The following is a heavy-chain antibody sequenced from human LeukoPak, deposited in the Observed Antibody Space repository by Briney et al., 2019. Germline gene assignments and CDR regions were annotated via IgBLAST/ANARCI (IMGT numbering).Heavy chain of an antibody. J-gene: IGHJ3*02. Sequence: GGSLRLSCAASGFTFSSYSMNWVRQAPGKGLEWVSSISSSSSYIYYADSEKGRFTISRDNAKNSLYLQMNSLRAEDTAVYYCARDQAAHGRDGYPYAFDIWGQGTMVTVSS. V-gene: IGHV3-21*01. D-gene: IGHD5-24*01. CDR1: GFTFSSYS. CDR3: ARDQAAHGRDGYPYAFDI. CDR2: ISSSSSYI.